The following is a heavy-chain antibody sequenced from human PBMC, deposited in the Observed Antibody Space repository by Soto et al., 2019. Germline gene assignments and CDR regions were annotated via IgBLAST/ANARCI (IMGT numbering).Heavy chain of an antibody. Sequence: PGGSLRLSCAASGFTFSSYGMHWVRQAPGKGLEWVAVISYDGSNKYYADSVKGRFTISRDNSKNTLYLQMNSLRAEDTAVYYCAKDLIPGYGSGSEYYYYGMDFWGQGTTVTVSS. J-gene: IGHJ6*02. CDR1: GFTFSSYG. CDR2: ISYDGSNK. V-gene: IGHV3-30*18. CDR3: AKDLIPGYGSGSEYYYYGMDF. D-gene: IGHD3-10*01.